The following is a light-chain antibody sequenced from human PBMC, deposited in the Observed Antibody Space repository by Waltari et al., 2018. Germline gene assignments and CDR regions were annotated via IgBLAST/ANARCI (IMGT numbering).Light chain of an antibody. V-gene: IGKV1-39*01. CDR2: TTS. CDR1: QTISIY. Sequence: DIQMTQSPSSLSASVGDRVSITCRASQTISIYLNLYQQKPRKAPKLLIYTTSNLQSGVPSRFSGSASGTDFTLTISSLQPEDFATYYCQQSYSTPRTFGQGTKLEIK. J-gene: IGKJ2*01. CDR3: QQSYSTPRT.